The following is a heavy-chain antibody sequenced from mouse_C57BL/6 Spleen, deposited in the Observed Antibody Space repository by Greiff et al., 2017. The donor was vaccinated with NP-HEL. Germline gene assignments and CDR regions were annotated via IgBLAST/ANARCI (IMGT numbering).Heavy chain of an antibody. Sequence: EVNVVESGGGLVKPGGSLKLSCAASGFTFSSYAMSWVRQTPEKRLEWVATISDGGSYTYYPDNVKGRFTISRDNAKNNLYLQMSHLKSEDTAMYYCARDGSPFDYWGQGTTLTVSS. CDR2: ISDGGSYT. D-gene: IGHD4-1*01. J-gene: IGHJ2*01. CDR3: ARDGSPFDY. V-gene: IGHV5-4*01. CDR1: GFTFSSYA.